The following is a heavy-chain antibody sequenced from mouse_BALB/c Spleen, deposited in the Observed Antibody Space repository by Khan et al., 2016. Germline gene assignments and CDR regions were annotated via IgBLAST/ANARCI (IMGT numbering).Heavy chain of an antibody. J-gene: IGHJ4*01. Sequence: LKQSGAELVRPGVSVKISCKGSGYTFTDYAMHWVKQSHAKSLEWIGVISTYYGDTSYNQKFEGKATMTVDKSSSTAYMELARLTSEDSAIYYCAREGLNYDYAMDYWGQGTSVTVSS. D-gene: IGHD2-1*01. CDR1: GYTFTDYA. V-gene: IGHV1S137*01. CDR2: ISTYYGDT. CDR3: AREGLNYDYAMDY.